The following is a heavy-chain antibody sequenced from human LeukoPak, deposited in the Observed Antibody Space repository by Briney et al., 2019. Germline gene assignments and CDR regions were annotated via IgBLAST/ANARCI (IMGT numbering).Heavy chain of an antibody. CDR1: GGSISSSSYY. Sequence: SETLSLTCTVSGGSISSSSYYWGWIRRPPGEGLEWIGRIYYSGSTYYNPSLTSRDTISVDTSKNQFSLKLNSVTAADTAVYYCARDSSSWPYYYGMDVWGQGTTVTVSS. CDR2: IYYSGST. D-gene: IGHD6-13*01. CDR3: ARDSSSWPYYYGMDV. J-gene: IGHJ6*02. V-gene: IGHV4-39*02.